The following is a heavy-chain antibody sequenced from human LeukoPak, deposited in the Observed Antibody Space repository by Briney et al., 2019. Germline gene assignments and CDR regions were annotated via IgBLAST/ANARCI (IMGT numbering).Heavy chain of an antibody. D-gene: IGHD2-21*02. CDR3: ARVVSCGGDCHFNDY. V-gene: IGHV3-21*01. Sequence: PGGSLRLSCAASGFTFSSYSMNWVRQAPGKGLEWVSSVSSSSSYIYYADSVKGRFTISRDNAKNSLYLQMNSLRAEDTAVYYCARVVSCGGDCHFNDYWGQGTLVTVSS. CDR1: GFTFSSYS. J-gene: IGHJ4*02. CDR2: VSSSSSYI.